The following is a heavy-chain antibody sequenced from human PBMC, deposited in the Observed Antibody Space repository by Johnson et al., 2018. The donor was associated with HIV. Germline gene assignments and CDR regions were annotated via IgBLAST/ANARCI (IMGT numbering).Heavy chain of an antibody. CDR3: AKDRSGGALGAFDI. J-gene: IGHJ3*02. D-gene: IGHD2-15*01. CDR2: IRYDETNK. CDR1: GFTFSSHG. V-gene: IGHV3-30*02. Sequence: VQLVESGGGLVKPGGSLRLSCAASGFTFSSHGMHWVRQAPGKGLEWVTFIRYDETNKYYADSVKGRFTISRDNSKNTLYLQMNSLRDEDTALYYCAKDRSGGALGAFDIWGHGTMVTVSS.